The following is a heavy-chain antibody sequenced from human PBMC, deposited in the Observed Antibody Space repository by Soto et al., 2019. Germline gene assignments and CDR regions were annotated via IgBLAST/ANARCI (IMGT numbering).Heavy chain of an antibody. CDR3: AKSPPAVAGYFDY. CDR2: TSFDGSSG. D-gene: IGHD6-19*01. V-gene: IGHV3-30*18. CDR1: GFTFSSSG. Sequence: GGSLRLSCAASGFTFSSSGMHWVRQAPGKGLEWVAVTSFDGSSGYYADSVRGRFTISRDNSNNTLYLQMNSLRAEDTAVYYCAKSPPAVAGYFDYWGQGTLVTVYS. J-gene: IGHJ4*02.